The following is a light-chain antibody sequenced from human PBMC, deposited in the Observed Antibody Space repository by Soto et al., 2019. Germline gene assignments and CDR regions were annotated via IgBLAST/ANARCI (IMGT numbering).Light chain of an antibody. CDR2: GAS. J-gene: IGKJ4*01. CDR3: QQTNSLPLT. Sequence: IQLTQSPPSLSASVGDRVTITCRASQSISSYLNWYQQKPGKAPKLLIYGASHLQFGVPSRFSGSGSGTDLTITISSLQPEDFETYFCQQTNSLPLTFGGGTKVDIK. V-gene: IGKV1-39*01. CDR1: QSISSY.